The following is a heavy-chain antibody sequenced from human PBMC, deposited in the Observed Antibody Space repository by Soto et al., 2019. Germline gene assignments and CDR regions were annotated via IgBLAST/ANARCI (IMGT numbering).Heavy chain of an antibody. Sequence: LRLSCAASGFTFSSYGMHWFRQAPGKGLEWVAVISYDGSNKYYADSVKGRFTISRDNSKNTLYLQMNSLRAEDTAVYYCAKGKWQLDYYYGMDVWGQGTTVTVSS. D-gene: IGHD6-13*01. V-gene: IGHV3-30*18. J-gene: IGHJ6*02. CDR3: AKGKWQLDYYYGMDV. CDR2: ISYDGSNK. CDR1: GFTFSSYG.